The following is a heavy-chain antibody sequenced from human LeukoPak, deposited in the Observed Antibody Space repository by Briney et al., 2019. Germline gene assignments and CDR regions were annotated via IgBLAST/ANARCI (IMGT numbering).Heavy chain of an antibody. Sequence: GGSLRLSCAASGFTVSSNYMSWVRQAPGKALEWVSYITSSSSSIYYVDSVKGRFTISRDNAKNSLYLQMNSLRAEDTAVYYCARTGYYFDYWGQGTLVTVSS. CDR3: ARTGYYFDY. CDR2: ITSSSSSI. V-gene: IGHV3-48*01. CDR1: GFTVSSNY. J-gene: IGHJ4*02. D-gene: IGHD1/OR15-1a*01.